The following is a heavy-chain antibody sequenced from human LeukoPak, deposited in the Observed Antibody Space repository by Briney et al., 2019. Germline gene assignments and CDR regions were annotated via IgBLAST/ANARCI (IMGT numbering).Heavy chain of an antibody. J-gene: IGHJ3*02. V-gene: IGHV3-23*01. CDR2: ISGSGGST. CDR3: AKPFSVTMVRGVITGAFDI. CDR1: GFTFSSYD. D-gene: IGHD3-10*01. Sequence: PGGSLRLSCAASGFTFSSYDMSWVRQAPGKGLEWVSAISGSGGSTYYADSVKGRFTISRDNSKNTLYLQMNSLRAEDTAVYYCAKPFSVTMVRGVITGAFDIWGQGTMVTVSS.